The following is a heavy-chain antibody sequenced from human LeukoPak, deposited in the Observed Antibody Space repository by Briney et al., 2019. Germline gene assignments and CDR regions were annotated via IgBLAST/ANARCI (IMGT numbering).Heavy chain of an antibody. CDR3: ARRYSGSYPSPYWYFDL. J-gene: IGHJ2*01. V-gene: IGHV4-59*08. D-gene: IGHD1-26*01. CDR1: GGSISSYY. Sequence: PSETLSLTCTVSGGSISSYYWSWIRQPPGKGREWIGYIYYSGSTNYNPSLKSRVTISVDTSKNQFSLKLSSVTAADTAVYYCARRYSGSYPSPYWYFDLWGRGTLVTVSS. CDR2: IYYSGST.